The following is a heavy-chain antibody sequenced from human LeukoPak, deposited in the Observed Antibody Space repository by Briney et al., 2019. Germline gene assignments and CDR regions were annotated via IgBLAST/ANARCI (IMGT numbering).Heavy chain of an antibody. Sequence: SETLSLTCAVYGEFFSGSYWNWIRQSPGKGLEWIGEINHSGNTNYNPSLKSRVTISVDKSKNQFSLKLSSVTAADTAVYYCARGTQQLFDYWGQGTLVTVSS. CDR3: ARGTQQLFDY. CDR1: GEFFSGSY. J-gene: IGHJ4*02. V-gene: IGHV4-34*01. CDR2: INHSGNT. D-gene: IGHD6-13*01.